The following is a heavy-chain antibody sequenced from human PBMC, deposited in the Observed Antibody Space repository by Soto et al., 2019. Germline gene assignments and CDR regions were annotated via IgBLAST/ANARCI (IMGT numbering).Heavy chain of an antibody. Sequence: EVQLVESGGGLVQPGGSLRLSCAASGFTFSSYEMNWVRQAPGKGREWVSYISSSGRTIYYADSVKVRFNISRDNAKNSLYLQMNSLRAEDTAVYYCARSGYNWNDGARGYFDYWGQGTLVTVSS. V-gene: IGHV3-48*03. CDR2: ISSSGRTI. D-gene: IGHD1-20*01. CDR3: ARSGYNWNDGARGYFDY. CDR1: GFTFSSYE. J-gene: IGHJ4*02.